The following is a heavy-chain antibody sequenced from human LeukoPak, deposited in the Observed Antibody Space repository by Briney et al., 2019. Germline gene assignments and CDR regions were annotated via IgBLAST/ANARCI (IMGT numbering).Heavy chain of an antibody. CDR2: VSRSSRHM. Sequence: GGSLRLSCAASGFTFSSYSMNWVRQAPGKGLEWVSSVSRSSRHMYYADSVKGRFTISRDDAKNSLSLQKDSLRAEDSAVYYCVRDLDTVTTAFLVYWGQGTLVTVSS. CDR1: GFTFSSYS. V-gene: IGHV3-21*01. J-gene: IGHJ4*02. CDR3: VRDLDTVTTAFLVY. D-gene: IGHD4-11*01.